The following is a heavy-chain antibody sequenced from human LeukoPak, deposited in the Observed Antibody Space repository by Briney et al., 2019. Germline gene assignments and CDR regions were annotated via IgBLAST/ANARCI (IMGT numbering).Heavy chain of an antibody. CDR1: GFTFSSYS. Sequence: GGSLRLSCAASGFTFSSYSMNWVRQAPGKGLEWVSSISSSSSYIYYADSVKGRFTISRDNAKNSLYLQMNSLRAEDMAVYYCARDQGYYDSSGPIDYWGQGTLVTVSS. J-gene: IGHJ4*02. V-gene: IGHV3-21*01. CDR3: ARDQGYYDSSGPIDY. CDR2: ISSSSSYI. D-gene: IGHD3-22*01.